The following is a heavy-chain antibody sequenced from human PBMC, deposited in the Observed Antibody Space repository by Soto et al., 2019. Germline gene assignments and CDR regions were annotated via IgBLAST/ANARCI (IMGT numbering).Heavy chain of an antibody. CDR1: GFTVSSNY. CDR2: IYSGGST. D-gene: IGHD6-19*01. J-gene: IGHJ4*02. V-gene: IGHV3-53*04. CDR3: AREQYSSGWSYYFDY. Sequence: GGSLRLSCAASGFTVSSNYMSWVRQAPGKGLEWVSVIYSGGSTYYADSVKGRFTISRHNSKNTLYLQMNSLRAEDTAVYYCAREQYSSGWSYYFDYWGQGTLVTVSS.